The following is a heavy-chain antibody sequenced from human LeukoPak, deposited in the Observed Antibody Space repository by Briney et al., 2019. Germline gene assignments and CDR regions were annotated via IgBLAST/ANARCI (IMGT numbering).Heavy chain of an antibody. D-gene: IGHD5-12*01. CDR1: GYIFTSYS. CDR3: ARAGSGYDFDY. CDR2: ISAYSGNT. Sequence: ASVKVSCKASGYIFTSYSIIWVRQAPGQGLEWMGGISAYSGNTNSAQKLQGRVTMTTDTSTSTAYMELRSLRSDDTAVYYCARAGSGYDFDYWGQGTLVTVSS. J-gene: IGHJ4*02. V-gene: IGHV1-18*01.